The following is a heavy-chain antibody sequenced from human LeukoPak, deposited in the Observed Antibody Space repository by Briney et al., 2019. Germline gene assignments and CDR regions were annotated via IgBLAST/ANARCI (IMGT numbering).Heavy chain of an antibody. CDR1: GGSISSSSYY. J-gene: IGHJ4*02. V-gene: IGHV4-39*01. D-gene: IGHD6-19*01. CDR2: IYYSGST. CDR3: ARHNNRVAGANDY. Sequence: SETLSLTCTVSGGSISSSSYYWGWIRQPSGKGLEWIGSIYYSGSTYYNPSLKSRVTISVDTSKNQFSLKLSSVTAADTAVYYCARHNNRVAGANDYWGQGTLVTVSS.